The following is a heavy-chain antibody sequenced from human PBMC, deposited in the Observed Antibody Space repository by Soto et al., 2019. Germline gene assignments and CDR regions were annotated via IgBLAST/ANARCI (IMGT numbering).Heavy chain of an antibody. V-gene: IGHV3-48*01. J-gene: IGHJ4*02. CDR3: AREGYRGYDFFGNFDY. CDR1: GFTFSSYS. CDR2: ISSSSSTI. Sequence: PGGSLRLSCAASGFTFSSYSMNWVRRAPGKGLEWVSYISSSSSTIYYADSVKGRFTISRDNAKNSLYLQMNSLRAEDTAVYYCAREGYRGYDFFGNFDYWGQGA. D-gene: IGHD5-12*01.